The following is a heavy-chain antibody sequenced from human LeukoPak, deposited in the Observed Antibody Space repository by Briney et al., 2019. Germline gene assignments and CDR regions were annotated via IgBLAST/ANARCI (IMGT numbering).Heavy chain of an antibody. D-gene: IGHD3-22*01. CDR2: ISGSGGST. CDR3: AKDQGEHYYDRSPTIDY. Sequence: GGSLRLSCAASGFTFSSYAMSWVRQAPGKGLEWVSAISGSGGSTYYADSVKGRFTISRDNSKNTLYLQMNSLRAEDTAVYYCAKDQGEHYYDRSPTIDYWGQGTLVTVSS. CDR1: GFTFSSYA. J-gene: IGHJ4*02. V-gene: IGHV3-23*01.